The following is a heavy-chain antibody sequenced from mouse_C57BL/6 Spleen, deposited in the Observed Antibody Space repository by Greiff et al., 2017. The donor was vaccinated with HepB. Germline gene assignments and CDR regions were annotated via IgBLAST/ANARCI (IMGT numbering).Heavy chain of an antibody. CDR2: ISYDGSN. Sequence: EVKLMESGPGLVKPSQSLSLTCSVTGYSITSGYYWNWIRQLPGTKREWMGYISYDGSNNYNPSVKKRITITRDTSKNQLYLKLNSWTTEDTATYYCARSYDDDFDYWGQGTTLTVSS. J-gene: IGHJ2*01. CDR1: GYSITSGYY. CDR3: ARSYDDDFDY. D-gene: IGHD2-4*01. V-gene: IGHV3-6*01.